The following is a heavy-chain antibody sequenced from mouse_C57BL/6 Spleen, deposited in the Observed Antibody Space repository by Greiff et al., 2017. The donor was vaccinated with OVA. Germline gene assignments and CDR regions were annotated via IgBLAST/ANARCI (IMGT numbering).Heavy chain of an antibody. V-gene: IGHV1-69*01. CDR2: IDPSDSYT. CDR1: GYTFTSYW. J-gene: IGHJ1*03. D-gene: IGHD1-1*01. Sequence: QVQLQQPGAELVMPGASVKLSCKASGYTFTSYWMHWVKQRPGQGLEWIGEIDPSDSYTNYNQKFKGKSTLTVDKSSSTAYMQLSSLTSEDSAVYDCARRILRYFEVWGTGTTVTVSS. CDR3: ARRILRYFEV.